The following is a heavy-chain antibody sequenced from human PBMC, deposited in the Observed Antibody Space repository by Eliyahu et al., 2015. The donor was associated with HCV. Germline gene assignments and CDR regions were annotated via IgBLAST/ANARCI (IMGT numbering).Heavy chain of an antibody. J-gene: IGHJ3*02. Sequence: QVQLVESGGGLVKPGGSXRLSXXXSGFNFRVYYMGWIRQAPGKGLXWISYXDTSGSTTYYADSVKGRFIVSRDNTKSSLFLQMNSLRAEDTALYYCARDYGDYAVAFDIWGRGTSVTVSS. CDR2: XDTSGSTT. CDR1: GFNFRVYY. V-gene: IGHV3-11*04. D-gene: IGHD4-17*01. CDR3: ARDYGDYAVAFDI.